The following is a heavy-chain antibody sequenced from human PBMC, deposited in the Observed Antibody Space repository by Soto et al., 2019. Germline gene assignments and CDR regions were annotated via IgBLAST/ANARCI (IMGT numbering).Heavy chain of an antibody. CDR2: IWYDGSNK. V-gene: IGHV3-33*01. CDR3: ARDLSGDYVSYYYGMDV. CDR1: GFTFSSYG. Sequence: QVQLVESGGGVVQPGRSLRLSCAASGFTFSSYGVHWVRQAPGKGLEWVAVIWYDGSNKYYADSVKGRFTISRDNSKNTLDLQMNSLRAEDTAVYYCARDLSGDYVSYYYGMDVWGQGTTVTVSS. D-gene: IGHD4-17*01. J-gene: IGHJ6*02.